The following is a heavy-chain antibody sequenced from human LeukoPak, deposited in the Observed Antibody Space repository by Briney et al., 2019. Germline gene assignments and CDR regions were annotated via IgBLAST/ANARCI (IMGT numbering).Heavy chain of an antibody. CDR1: GYSFTSFW. D-gene: IGHD3-10*01. CDR2: IYPDDSNT. J-gene: IGHJ6*02. CDR3: ARTFGESPNRNYFYGMDV. V-gene: IGHV5-51*01. Sequence: GESLKISCKGSGYSFTSFWIGWVRQMPGKGLEWMGIIYPDDSNTRYSPSFHGQVTISADKSINTAYLQWSSLKASDTAMYYCARTFGESPNRNYFYGMDVWGQGTTVTDSS.